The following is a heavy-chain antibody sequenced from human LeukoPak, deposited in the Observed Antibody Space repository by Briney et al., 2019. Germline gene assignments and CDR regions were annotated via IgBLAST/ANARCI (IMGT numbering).Heavy chain of an antibody. CDR3: VGDRGYYDKV. D-gene: IGHD3-22*01. Sequence: GGSLRLSCSTSGFPFSTSWMHWVRQAPGKGLVWVSRINTYENTSDYAASVKGRVTISRDNAKNTLYLQMNSLRADDAAVYYCVGDRGYYDKVWGQGTLVTVSS. J-gene: IGHJ4*02. V-gene: IGHV3-74*01. CDR2: INTYENTS. CDR1: GFPFSTSW.